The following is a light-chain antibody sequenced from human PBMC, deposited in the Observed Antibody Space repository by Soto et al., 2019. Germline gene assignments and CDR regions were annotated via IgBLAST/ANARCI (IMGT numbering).Light chain of an antibody. Sequence: DIKMNQSPSTLSGSVGDRVTITCRASQTISSWLAWNQQKPGKAPKLLIYKASTLKSGVPSRFSGSGSGTEFTLTISSLQPEDVATYYCQKYNSAPRTFGQGGKVDVK. CDR2: KAS. CDR1: QTISSW. J-gene: IGKJ1*01. V-gene: IGKV1-5*03. CDR3: QKYNSAPRT.